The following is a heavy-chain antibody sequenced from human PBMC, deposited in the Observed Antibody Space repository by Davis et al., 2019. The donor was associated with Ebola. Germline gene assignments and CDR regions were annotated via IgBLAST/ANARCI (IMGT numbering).Heavy chain of an antibody. J-gene: IGHJ4*02. CDR3: ARQRRDGYSDFDY. Sequence: SETLSLTCTVSSGSISSNYWSWIRQPPGKGLEWIGEINHSGSTNYNPSLKSRVTISVDKSKNQFSLKLRSVTAADTAVYYCARQRRDGYSDFDYWGLGTLVTVSS. CDR1: SGSISSNY. D-gene: IGHD5-24*01. CDR2: INHSGST. V-gene: IGHV4-34*01.